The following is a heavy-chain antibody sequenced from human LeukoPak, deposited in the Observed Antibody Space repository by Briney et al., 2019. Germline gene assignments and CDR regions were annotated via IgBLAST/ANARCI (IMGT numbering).Heavy chain of an antibody. CDR1: GFTFSSYA. V-gene: IGHV3-30-3*01. J-gene: IGHJ4*02. D-gene: IGHD3-22*01. CDR2: ISYDGSNK. Sequence: PGGSLRLSCAASGFTFSSYAMHWVRQAPGKGLEWVAVISYDGSNKYYADSVKGRFTISRDNPKNTLYLQMNSLRAEDTAVYYCARDYDHYDSSGYFFDYWGQGTLVTVSS. CDR3: ARDYDHYDSSGYFFDY.